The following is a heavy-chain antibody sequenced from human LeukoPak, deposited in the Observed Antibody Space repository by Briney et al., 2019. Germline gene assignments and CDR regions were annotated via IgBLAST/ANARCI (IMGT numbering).Heavy chain of an antibody. D-gene: IGHD3-10*01. J-gene: IGHJ6*03. CDR3: ARAFYYYGSGSYPPYYYYYVDV. CDR1: GGTFSSYA. Sequence: SVKVSCKASGGTFSSYAISWVRQAPGQGLEWMGRIIPIFGTANYAQKFQGRVTITTDESTSTAYMELSSLRSEDTAVYYCARAFYYYGSGSYPPYYYYYVDVWGKGTTVTVSS. CDR2: IIPIFGTA. V-gene: IGHV1-69*05.